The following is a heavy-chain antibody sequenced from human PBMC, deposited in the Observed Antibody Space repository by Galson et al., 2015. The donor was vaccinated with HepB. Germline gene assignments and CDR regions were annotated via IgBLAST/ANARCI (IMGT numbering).Heavy chain of an antibody. Sequence: SVKVSCKASGYTFTGYYVHWVRQAPGQGLEWMGRINPNGGVTNYVQKFQGRVTMTGDTSISTAYMELSRLTSDDTAVYYCAREVVATRPFSGMDVWGQGTTVTVSS. J-gene: IGHJ6*02. V-gene: IGHV1-2*06. CDR2: INPNGGVT. CDR1: GYTFTGYY. CDR3: AREVVATRPFSGMDV. D-gene: IGHD5-12*01.